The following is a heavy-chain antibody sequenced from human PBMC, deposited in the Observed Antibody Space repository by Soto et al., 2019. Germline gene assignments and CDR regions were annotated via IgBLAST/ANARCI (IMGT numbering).Heavy chain of an antibody. J-gene: IGHJ4*02. CDR2: IYYTGAT. CDR3: ARVFSSGSGWMYYFDF. Sequence: QVQLQESGPGLVESSGTLSLTCEVSSGSISSGNWWSWVRQPPGKGLEWIGEIYYTGATNYNPSLKSRVTMTIDKSKDQFSLNLRSATAADTGVYYCARVFSSGSGWMYYFDFWGQGILVSVSS. V-gene: IGHV4-4*02. D-gene: IGHD6-25*01. CDR1: SGSISSGNW.